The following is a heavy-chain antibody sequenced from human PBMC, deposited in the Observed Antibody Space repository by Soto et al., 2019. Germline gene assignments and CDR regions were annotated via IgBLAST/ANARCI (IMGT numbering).Heavy chain of an antibody. CDR1: GYTFTSYG. J-gene: IGHJ6*02. CDR3: ARDSAGVHFIAARNYGMDV. D-gene: IGHD6-6*01. CDR2: ISAYNGNT. V-gene: IGHV1-18*01. Sequence: QVQLVQSGAEVKKPGASVKVSCKASGYTFTSYGISWVRQAPGQGLEWMGWISAYNGNTNYAQKLQGRVTMTTDTATSTAYMGLRSLRSDDTAVYYCARDSAGVHFIAARNYGMDVWGQGTTVTVSS.